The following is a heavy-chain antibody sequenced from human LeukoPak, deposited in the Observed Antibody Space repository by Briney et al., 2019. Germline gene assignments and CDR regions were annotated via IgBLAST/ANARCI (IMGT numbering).Heavy chain of an antibody. CDR3: ASSPSADCSTTTNCYGWDR. CDR2: ISYDGSNK. J-gene: IGHJ5*02. Sequence: GGSLRLSCAASGFTFSTYWMQWVRQAPGKGLEWVAVISYDGSNKYYADSVKGQFTISGDNSRNTVYLQMNSLRAEDTAVYYCASSPSADCSTTTNCYGWDRWGQGTLVTVSS. V-gene: IGHV3-30-3*01. CDR1: GFTFSTYW. D-gene: IGHD2-2*01.